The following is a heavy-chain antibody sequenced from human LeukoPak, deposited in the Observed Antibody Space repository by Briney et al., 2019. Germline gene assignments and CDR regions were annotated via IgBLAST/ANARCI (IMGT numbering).Heavy chain of an antibody. Sequence: GGSLRLSCAASGFTFSTYAMSWVRQAPGKGLEWVSAISGSSPNTYYAASVKGRFTISRDNSKNTLYLQMNSLRAEDTAMYYCAKDFRIGYSAHFDYWGQGALVTVSS. V-gene: IGHV3-23*01. CDR1: GFTFSTYA. J-gene: IGHJ4*02. CDR3: AKDFRIGYSAHFDY. CDR2: ISGSSPNT. D-gene: IGHD2-21*01.